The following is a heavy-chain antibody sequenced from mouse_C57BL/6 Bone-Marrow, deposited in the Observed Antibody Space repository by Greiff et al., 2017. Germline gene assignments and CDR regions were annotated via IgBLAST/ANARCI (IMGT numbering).Heavy chain of an antibody. Sequence: VKLVESGPGLVQPSQSLSITCTASGFSLTSYGVHWVRQPPGKGLEWLGVIWSGGSTDYNAAFISRLSISKDNSKSQVFFKMNSLQADDTAIYYCAKKATSYYDYEFAYWGQGTLVTVSA. D-gene: IGHD2-4*01. V-gene: IGHV2-4*01. J-gene: IGHJ3*01. CDR2: IWSGGST. CDR3: AKKATSYYDYEFAY. CDR1: GFSLTSYG.